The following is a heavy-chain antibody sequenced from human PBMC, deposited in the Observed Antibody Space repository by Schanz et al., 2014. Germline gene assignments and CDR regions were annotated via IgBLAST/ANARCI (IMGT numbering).Heavy chain of an antibody. V-gene: IGHV3-33*01. CDR2: IWYDENNK. Sequence: QVQLVESGGGVVQFGRSLRLSCVASGFTFSSYGMHWVRQAPGKGLEWVAVIWYDENNKYYADSVKGRFTMSRDNSKNTLYLQMNSLRAEDAAVYYCARANSRRKIIFDYWGRGTLVTVSS. CDR1: GFTFSSYG. J-gene: IGHJ4*01. D-gene: IGHD2-21*01. CDR3: ARANSRRKIIFDY.